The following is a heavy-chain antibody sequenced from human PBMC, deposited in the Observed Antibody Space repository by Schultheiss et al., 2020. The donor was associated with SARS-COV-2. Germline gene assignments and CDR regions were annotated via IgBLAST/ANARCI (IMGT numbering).Heavy chain of an antibody. V-gene: IGHV3-23*01. D-gene: IGHD5-12*01. CDR3: ARDGYVGYYYYYGMDV. Sequence: GGSLRLSCAASGFTFSNAWMSWVRQAPGKGLEWVSAISGSGGSTYYADSVKGRFTISRDNSKNTLYLQMNSLRAEDTAVYYCARDGYVGYYYYYGMDVWGQGTTVTVSS. CDR1: GFTFSNAW. CDR2: ISGSGGST. J-gene: IGHJ6*02.